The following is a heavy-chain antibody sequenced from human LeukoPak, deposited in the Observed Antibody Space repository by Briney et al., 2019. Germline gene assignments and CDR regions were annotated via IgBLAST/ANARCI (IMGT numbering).Heavy chain of an antibody. CDR1: GYTFTSYY. D-gene: IGHD2-21*02. CDR3: ARDQAYCGGDCYSDWFDP. J-gene: IGHJ5*02. CDR2: INPSGSST. Sequence: ASVKVSCKASGYTFTSYYMHWVRQAPGQGLEWMGMINPSGSSTSYAQKFQGRVTMTRDTSTSTVYMELSSLRSEDTAVYYCARDQAYCGGDCYSDWFDPWGQGTLVTVSS. V-gene: IGHV1-46*01.